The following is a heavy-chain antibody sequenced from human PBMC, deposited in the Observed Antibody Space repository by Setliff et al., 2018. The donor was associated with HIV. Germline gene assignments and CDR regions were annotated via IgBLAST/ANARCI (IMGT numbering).Heavy chain of an antibody. D-gene: IGHD2-8*01. V-gene: IGHV1-3*04. CDR3: ATKVYCTNGVCLDAFDI. CDR2: INTANANT. CDR1: GYTFSNYA. Sequence: ASVKVSCKSSGYTFSNYALHWVRQAPGQRLEWMGWINTANANTKYSQKFQGRVTITRDTSASTAYMELSSLRSEDTAVYYCATKVYCTNGVCLDAFDIWGQGTVVTVSS. J-gene: IGHJ3*02.